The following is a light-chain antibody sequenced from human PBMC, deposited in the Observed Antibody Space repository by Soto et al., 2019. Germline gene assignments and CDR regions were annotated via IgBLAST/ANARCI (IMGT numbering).Light chain of an antibody. CDR1: SSDVGAYNY. Sequence: QSAVTQPASVSGSPGQSITLSCTGTSSDVGAYNYVSWYQQNPGKAPKLMIYDVSTRPSGISNRFSGSKSGNTASLTISGLQAEDEADYYCPSYTSSSTYVFGTGTKVTVL. J-gene: IGLJ1*01. CDR3: PSYTSSSTYV. CDR2: DVS. V-gene: IGLV2-14*01.